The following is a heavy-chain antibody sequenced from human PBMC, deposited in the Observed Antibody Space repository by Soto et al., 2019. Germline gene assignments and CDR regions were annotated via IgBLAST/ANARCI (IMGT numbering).Heavy chain of an antibody. CDR2: INPNSGGT. Sequence: ASVKVSCKASGYTFTGYYMHWVRQAPGQGLEWMGWINPNSGGTNYAQKFQGWVTMTRDTSISTAYMELSRLRSDDTAVYYCARANTVGATSAYYYGMDVWGQGTTVTVSS. V-gene: IGHV1-2*04. CDR1: GYTFTGYY. D-gene: IGHD1-26*01. CDR3: ARANTVGATSAYYYGMDV. J-gene: IGHJ6*02.